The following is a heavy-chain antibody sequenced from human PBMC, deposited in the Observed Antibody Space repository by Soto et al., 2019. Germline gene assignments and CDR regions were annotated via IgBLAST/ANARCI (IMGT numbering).Heavy chain of an antibody. V-gene: IGHV4-30-4*01. CDR2: ISYSGSP. CDR3: ARAWDF. CDR1: GVSVSRDYQ. Sequence: TLSLTCPVSGVSVSRDYQWIWIRQPPGKGLEWIVHISYSGSPYYHPSLRSRLSISVDTSKNQFSLKVKSVTAADTAVYYCARAWDFWGQGTLVTVYS. J-gene: IGHJ1*01. D-gene: IGHD1-26*01.